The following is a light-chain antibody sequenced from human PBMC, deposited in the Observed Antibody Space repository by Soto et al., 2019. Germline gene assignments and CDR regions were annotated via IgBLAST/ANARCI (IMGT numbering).Light chain of an antibody. CDR2: GNT. CDR3: QSYDSSLSSQVV. J-gene: IGLJ2*01. Sequence: QSVLTQPPSASGAPGQRVTISCTGNSSNIGAGYDVHWYQQVPGTAPKLLIYGNTNRPSGVPDRFSGSKSGTSASLAITGLQAEDEADDHCQSYDSSLSSQVVFGGGTKLTVL. V-gene: IGLV1-40*01. CDR1: SSNIGAGYD.